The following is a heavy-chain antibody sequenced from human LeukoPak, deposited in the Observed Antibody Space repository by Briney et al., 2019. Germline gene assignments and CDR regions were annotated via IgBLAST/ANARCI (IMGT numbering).Heavy chain of an antibody. J-gene: IGHJ5*02. CDR3: ARSLYCGGDCYSRWFDP. CDR2: IIPIFGTA. CDR1: GGTFSSYA. D-gene: IGHD2-21*02. Sequence: SVKVSCKASGGTFSSYAISWVRQAPGQGLEWMGGIIPIFGTANYAQKFQGRVTITADEPTSTAYMELSSLRSEDTAVYYCARSLYCGGDCYSRWFDPWGQGTLVTVSS. V-gene: IGHV1-69*01.